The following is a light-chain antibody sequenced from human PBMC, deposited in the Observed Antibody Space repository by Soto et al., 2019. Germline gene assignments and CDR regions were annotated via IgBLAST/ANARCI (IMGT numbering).Light chain of an antibody. Sequence: QSVLTQPPSVSGAPGQRVTISCTGSSSNIGAGYDVHWYQQLPGTAPKLLIYGNSNRPSGVPDRFSGSKSGTSASLAITGLQAEDEADYYYQSYDSSLSEDVVFGGGTKLTVL. CDR3: QSYDSSLSEDVV. CDR2: GNS. J-gene: IGLJ2*01. V-gene: IGLV1-40*01. CDR1: SSNIGAGYD.